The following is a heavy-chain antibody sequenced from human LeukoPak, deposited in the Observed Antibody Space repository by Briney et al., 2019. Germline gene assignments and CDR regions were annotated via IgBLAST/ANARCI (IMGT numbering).Heavy chain of an antibody. Sequence: GGSLRLSCAASGFTFSSYSMNWVRQAPGKGLEWVSSISSSSYIYYAESVKGRFTISRDNAKNSLYLQMNSLRAEDTAVYYCARGGVSQDYFDYWGQGTLVTVSS. CDR1: GFTFSSYS. V-gene: IGHV3-21*01. CDR2: ISSSSYI. D-gene: IGHD6-13*01. J-gene: IGHJ4*02. CDR3: ARGGVSQDYFDY.